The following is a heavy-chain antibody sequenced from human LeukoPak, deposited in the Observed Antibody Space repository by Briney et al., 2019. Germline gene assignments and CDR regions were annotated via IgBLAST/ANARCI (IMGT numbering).Heavy chain of an antibody. V-gene: IGHV4-31*03. D-gene: IGHD3-9*01. CDR3: AKTYLDRHGSYGMDV. J-gene: IGHJ6*02. Sequence: SETLSLTCTVSGGSINSGGGYWNWIRQHPGKGLEWIGFISHSGSTSYNPSLKSRVTISVDTSKNQFSLNLSSVTAADTAVYYCAKTYLDRHGSYGMDVWGQGTTVTVSS. CDR1: GGSINSGGGY. CDR2: ISHSGST.